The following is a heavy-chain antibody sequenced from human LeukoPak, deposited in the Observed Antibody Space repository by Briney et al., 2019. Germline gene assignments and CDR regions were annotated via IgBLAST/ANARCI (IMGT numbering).Heavy chain of an antibody. D-gene: IGHD3-10*01. CDR3: ARDKKSGESSEIDY. J-gene: IGHJ4*02. V-gene: IGHV3-74*01. CDR2: INRDGSTT. Sequence: PGGSLRLSCAASGFTFSNYWVHWVRQAPGKGLVWVSRINRDGSTTNYADSVKGRFTVSRDNAKNTLNLQMNSLGAEDTGVYYCARDKKSGESSEIDYWGQGTLVTVSS. CDR1: GFTFSNYW.